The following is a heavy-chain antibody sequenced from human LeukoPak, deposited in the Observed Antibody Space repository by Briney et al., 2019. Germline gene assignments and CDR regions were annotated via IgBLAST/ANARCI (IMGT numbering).Heavy chain of an antibody. D-gene: IGHD2-2*01. V-gene: IGHV1-18*01. CDR3: ARVRYCSSVSCYRTYDY. CDR2: ITPSNGNT. J-gene: IGHJ4*02. Sequence: ASVKVSCKTSGYFFPSYGISWVRQAPGQGLEWIGWITPSNGNTHYAQNFQGRVTVTTDTSTSTVYMELGSLRSDDTAVYFCARVRYCSSVSCYRTYDYWGQGTLVTVSS. CDR1: GYFFPSYG.